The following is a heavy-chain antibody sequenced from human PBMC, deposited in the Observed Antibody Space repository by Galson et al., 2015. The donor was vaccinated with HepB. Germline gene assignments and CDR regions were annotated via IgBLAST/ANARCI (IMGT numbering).Heavy chain of an antibody. J-gene: IGHJ3*02. CDR1: GGSISSSSYY. V-gene: IGHV4-39*01. CDR2: IYYSGST. Sequence: ETLSLTCTVSGGSISSSSYYWGWIRQPPGKGLEWIGSIYYSGSTYYNPSLKSRVTISVDTSKNQFSLKLSSVTAADTAVYYCARRNYRGGSGYYSGAFDIWGQGTMVTVSS. D-gene: IGHD3-22*01. CDR3: ARRNYRGGSGYYSGAFDI.